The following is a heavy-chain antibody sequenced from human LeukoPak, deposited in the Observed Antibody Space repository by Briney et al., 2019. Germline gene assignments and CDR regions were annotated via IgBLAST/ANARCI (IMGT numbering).Heavy chain of an antibody. CDR1: GGSISSGSYY. J-gene: IGHJ4*02. Sequence: SETLSLTCTVSGGSISSGSYYWSWIRQPAGKGLEWIGRIYTSGSTNYNPSLKSRVTISVDTSKNQFSLKLSSVTAADTAVYYCARAPGGIAAAGTWDYWGQGTLVTVSS. CDR3: ARAPGGIAAAGTWDY. D-gene: IGHD6-13*01. V-gene: IGHV4-61*02. CDR2: IYTSGST.